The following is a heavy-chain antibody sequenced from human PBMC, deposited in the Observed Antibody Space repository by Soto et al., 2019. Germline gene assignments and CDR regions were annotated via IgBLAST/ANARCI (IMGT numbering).Heavy chain of an antibody. CDR2: INAYIAKT. Sequence: QVQLVQSGGEVKKPGASVKVSCKASGYTFINYGITWVRQAPGQGLEWLAWINAYIAKTDNAQKVQGRVTMTADTATSTAYLDLCILTSDYTAVYYCARGDGDTLDYWGQGTVVTVSS. J-gene: IGHJ4*02. CDR3: ARGDGDTLDY. V-gene: IGHV1-18*01. CDR1: GYTFINYG. D-gene: IGHD2-21*02.